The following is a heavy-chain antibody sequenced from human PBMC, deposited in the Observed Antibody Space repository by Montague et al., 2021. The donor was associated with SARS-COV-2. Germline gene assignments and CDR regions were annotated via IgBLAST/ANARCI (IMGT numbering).Heavy chain of an antibody. J-gene: IGHJ4*02. CDR2: ISWNSGRK. V-gene: IGHV3-9*01. CDR3: AKGDCSGGSCYSY. CDR1: GFPFDDYV. D-gene: IGHD2-15*01. Sequence: SRSISLSASGFPFDDYVMHWVRQAPGKGLEWVSGISWNSGRKGYADSVKGRFTISRDNAKNSLYLQMNSLRAEDTALYYCAKGDCSGGSCYSYWGQGTLGTGSS.